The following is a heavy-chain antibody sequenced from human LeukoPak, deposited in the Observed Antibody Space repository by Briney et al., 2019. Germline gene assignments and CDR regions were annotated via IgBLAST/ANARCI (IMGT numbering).Heavy chain of an antibody. J-gene: IGHJ5*02. D-gene: IGHD6-19*01. V-gene: IGHV1-2*02. Sequence: ASVKVSCKASGYTFTGYYMHWVRQAPGQGLEWMGWINPNSGGTNYAQKFQGRVTMTRDTSIGTAYMELSRLRSDDTAVYYCARDSSGWGGWFDPWGQGTLVTVSS. CDR1: GYTFTGYY. CDR3: ARDSSGWGGWFDP. CDR2: INPNSGGT.